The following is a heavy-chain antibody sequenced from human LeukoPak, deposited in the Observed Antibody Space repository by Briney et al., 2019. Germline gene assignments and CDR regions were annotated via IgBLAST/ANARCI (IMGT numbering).Heavy chain of an antibody. D-gene: IGHD3-22*01. CDR2: IHYTGST. J-gene: IGHJ5*02. CDR1: GGSISSGDFY. Sequence: SETLSLTCSVSGGSISSGDFYWGWIRQPPGKGLEWIGNIHYTGSTFYKSSLRSRLTISVDTSKYQFSLKLSSVTAADTAVYYCARHRTYDSTDPWGQGTLVTVSS. V-gene: IGHV4-39*01. CDR3: ARHRTYDSTDP.